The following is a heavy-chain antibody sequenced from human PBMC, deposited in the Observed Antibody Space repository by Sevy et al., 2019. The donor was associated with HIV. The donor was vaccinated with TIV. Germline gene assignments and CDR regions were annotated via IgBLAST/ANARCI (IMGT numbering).Heavy chain of an antibody. V-gene: IGHV1-58*01. CDR3: AGSAVYDILTGFYYYYGMDV. Sequence: ASVKVSYKASGFTFTSSAVQWVRQARGQRLEWIGWIVVGSGNTNYAQKFQERVTITRDMSTSTAYMELSSLRSEDTAVYYCAGSAVYDILTGFYYYYGMDVWGQGTTVTVSS. CDR2: IVVGSGNT. J-gene: IGHJ6*02. D-gene: IGHD3-9*01. CDR1: GFTFTSSA.